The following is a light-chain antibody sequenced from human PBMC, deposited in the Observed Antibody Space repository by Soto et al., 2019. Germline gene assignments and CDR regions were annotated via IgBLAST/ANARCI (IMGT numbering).Light chain of an antibody. CDR3: QTWGSGIQG. CDR1: SGHSTYA. J-gene: IGLJ3*02. V-gene: IGLV4-69*01. Sequence: QSVLTQSPSASASLGASVKFTCTLSSGHSTYAIAWLQQQPEKGPRYLMKLNGDGSHSKGDGIPDRFSGSSSGAERYLTISSLQSDDEADYYGQTWGSGIQGFGGGTKLTVL. CDR2: LNGDGSH.